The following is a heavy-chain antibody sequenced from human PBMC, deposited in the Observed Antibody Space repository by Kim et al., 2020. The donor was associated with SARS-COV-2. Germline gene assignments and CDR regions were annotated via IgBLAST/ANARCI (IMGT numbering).Heavy chain of an antibody. D-gene: IGHD6-13*01. CDR1: GYTFSNAW. CDR3: TTDSFDYSSRWYLDC. CDR2: IKSKTDGEST. J-gene: IGHJ4*02. Sequence: GGSLRLSCATSGYTFSNAWMTWVRQAPGKGLEWVGHIKSKTDGESTDYAAPVKGSFTIARDDPKNTLYLQMYSLKPEDTGVYYCTTDSFDYSSRWYLDCWGQGTRVTVSS. V-gene: IGHV3-15*01.